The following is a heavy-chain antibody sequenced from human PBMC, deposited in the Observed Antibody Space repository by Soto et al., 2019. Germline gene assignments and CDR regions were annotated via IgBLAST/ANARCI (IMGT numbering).Heavy chain of an antibody. Sequence: SETLSLTCTVSGGSISSYYWSWIRQPAGKGLEWIGRIYTSGSTNYNPSLKSRVTMSVDTSKNQLSLKLSSVTAADTAVYYCARHALAVAGTGYYYYGMDAWGQGTTVTVSS. D-gene: IGHD6-19*01. CDR2: IYTSGST. J-gene: IGHJ6*02. CDR3: ARHALAVAGTGYYYYGMDA. V-gene: IGHV4-4*07. CDR1: GGSISSYY.